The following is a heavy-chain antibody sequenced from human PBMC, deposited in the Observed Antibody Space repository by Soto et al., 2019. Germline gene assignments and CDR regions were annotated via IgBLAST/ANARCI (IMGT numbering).Heavy chain of an antibody. V-gene: IGHV3-30*03. CDR2: ISYDGSNK. D-gene: IGHD3-3*01. J-gene: IGHJ4*02. Sequence: QVQLVESGGGVVQPGRSLRLSCAASGFTFSSYGMHWVRQAPGKGLEWVAVISYDGSNKYYAGSVKGRFTXSRDXSKXXXXXXXXXXXXXXXXXYYCAKGIWSGYYGYYFDYWGQGTLVTVSS. CDR1: GFTFSSYG. CDR3: AKGIWSGYYGYYFDY.